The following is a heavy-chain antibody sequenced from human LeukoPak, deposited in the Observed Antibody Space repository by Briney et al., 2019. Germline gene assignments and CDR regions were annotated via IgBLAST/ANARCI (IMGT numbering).Heavy chain of an antibody. CDR2: ITGNGRST. J-gene: IGHJ2*01. V-gene: IGHV3-23*01. CDR1: GFTFNNYA. Sequence: PGGSLRLSCAASGFTFNNYAMGWVRQTPGKGLEWVSGITGNGRSTYYDDSVKGRFTISRDNSKNTLYLQVNSLGAEDTAAYFCAKSGTVGATRFDWYFDLWGRGTQVTVSS. D-gene: IGHD1-26*01. CDR3: AKSGTVGATRFDWYFDL.